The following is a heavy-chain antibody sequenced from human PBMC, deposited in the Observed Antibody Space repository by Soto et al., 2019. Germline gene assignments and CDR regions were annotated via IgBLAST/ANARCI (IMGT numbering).Heavy chain of an antibody. V-gene: IGHV3-33*01. J-gene: IGHJ6*02. CDR2: IWYDGSNK. CDR1: GFTFSSYG. D-gene: IGHD3-10*01. CDR3: ARANLFLWFGERGGMDV. Sequence: QVQLVESGGGVVQPGRSLRLSCAASGFTFSSYGMHWVRQAPGKGLEWVAVIWYDGSNKYYADSVKGRFTISRDNSKNTLDLQMNSLRAEDAAVYYCARANLFLWFGERGGMDVWGQGTTVTASS.